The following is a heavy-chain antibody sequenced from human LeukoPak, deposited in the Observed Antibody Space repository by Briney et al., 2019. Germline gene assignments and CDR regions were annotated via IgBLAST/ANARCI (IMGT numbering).Heavy chain of an antibody. J-gene: IGHJ4*02. D-gene: IGHD1-14*01. CDR1: GFTVSSNY. V-gene: IGHV3-53*01. CDR2: IYSGGST. CDR3: AKGLTVYYFDY. Sequence: PGGSLRLSCAASGFTVSSNYMSWVRQAPGKGLEWVSVIYSGGSTYYADSVKGRFTISRDNSKNTLYLQMNSLRAEDTAVYYCAKGLTVYYFDYWGQGTLVTVSS.